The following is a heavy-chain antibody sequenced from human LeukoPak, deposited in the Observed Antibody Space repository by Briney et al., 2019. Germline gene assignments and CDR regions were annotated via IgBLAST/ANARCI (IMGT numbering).Heavy chain of an antibody. Sequence: GGSLRLSCAASGFTFSSYAMSWVHQAPGKGLEWVSAISGSGGSTYYADSVKGRFTISRDNSKNTLYLQMNSLRAEDTAVYYCADSGAPTSVFAFDIWGQGTMVTVSS. V-gene: IGHV3-23*01. D-gene: IGHD1-26*01. CDR3: ADSGAPTSVFAFDI. CDR1: GFTFSSYA. CDR2: ISGSGGST. J-gene: IGHJ3*02.